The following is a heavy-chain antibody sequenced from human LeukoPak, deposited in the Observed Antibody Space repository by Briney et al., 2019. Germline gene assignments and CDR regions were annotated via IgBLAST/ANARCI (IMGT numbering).Heavy chain of an antibody. CDR3: ASLPHDSSGYYQRSGSFDY. V-gene: IGHV1-69*13. Sequence: GASVKVSCKASGGTFSSYGISWVRQAPGQGLEWMGGIIPIFGKANYTQKFQGRVTITADESTSTAYMELSSLRSEDTAVYYCASLPHDSSGYYQRSGSFDYWGQGTLVTVSS. CDR2: IIPIFGKA. D-gene: IGHD3-22*01. CDR1: GGTFSSYG. J-gene: IGHJ4*02.